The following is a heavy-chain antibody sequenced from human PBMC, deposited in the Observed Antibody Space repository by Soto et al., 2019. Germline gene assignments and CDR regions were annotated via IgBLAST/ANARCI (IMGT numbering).Heavy chain of an antibody. V-gene: IGHV3-30*18. D-gene: IGHD6-13*01. CDR3: AKDTSAGYFALFDY. J-gene: IGHJ4*02. CDR2: ISDDGSNK. Sequence: PGGSLRLSCAASGFTFSSYGMHWVRQAPGKGLEWVAVISDDGSNKYYADSVKGRFTISRDNSKNTLYLQMNSLRAEDTAVYYCAKDTSAGYFALFDYWGQGTLVTVSS. CDR1: GFTFSSYG.